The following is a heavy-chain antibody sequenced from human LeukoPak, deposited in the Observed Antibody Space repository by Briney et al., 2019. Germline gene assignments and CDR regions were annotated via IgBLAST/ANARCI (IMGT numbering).Heavy chain of an antibody. J-gene: IGHJ4*02. CDR1: GFTLSSYG. V-gene: IGHV3-30*18. CDR3: AKAQQLVRGPGGY. Sequence: GGSLRLSCAASGFTLSSYGMHWVRQAPGKGLEWVAVISYDGSNKYYADSVKGRFTISRDNSKNTLYLQMNSLRAEDTAVYYCAKAQQLVRGPGGYWGQGTLVTVSS. CDR2: ISYDGSNK. D-gene: IGHD6-13*01.